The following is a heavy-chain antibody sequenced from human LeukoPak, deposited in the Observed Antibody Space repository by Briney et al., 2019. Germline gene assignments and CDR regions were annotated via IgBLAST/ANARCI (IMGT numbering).Heavy chain of an antibody. J-gene: IGHJ4*02. CDR2: ISYDGSNK. D-gene: IGHD1-26*01. CDR3: ARGVGATMRSFFDY. Sequence: GRSLRLSCAASGFTFSSYSMHWVRQAPGKGLEWVAVISYDGSNKYYADSVKGRFTISRDNSKNSLYLQMNSLRAEDTAVYYCARGVGATMRSFFDYWGQGTLVTVSS. CDR1: GFTFSSYS. V-gene: IGHV3-30*14.